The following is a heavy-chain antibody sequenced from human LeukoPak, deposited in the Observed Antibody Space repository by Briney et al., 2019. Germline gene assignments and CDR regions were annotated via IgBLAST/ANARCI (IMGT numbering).Heavy chain of an antibody. CDR2: VVPFFGTT. CDR1: GGTFSNYA. Sequence: SVKVSCKASGGTFSNYAINWVRQAPGHGVEWMGSVVPFFGTTHYAQEFQGRFTITTDESTSTASMLLSSLRSDDTAVYYCGMSSHGYYYYYMDVWGKGTTVLVSS. J-gene: IGHJ6*03. V-gene: IGHV1-69*05. CDR3: GMSSHGYYYYYMDV.